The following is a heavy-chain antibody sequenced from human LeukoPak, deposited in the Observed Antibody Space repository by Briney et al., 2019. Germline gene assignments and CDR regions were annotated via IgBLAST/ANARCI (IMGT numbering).Heavy chain of an antibody. CDR1: GFTFSSYW. D-gene: IGHD3-10*01. CDR2: IKQGGSEK. Sequence: QTGGSLRLSCAASGFTFSSYWMSWVRQAPGKGLEWVANIKQGGSEKNYVDSVKGRFTIARDDAKNSLYLQMNSLRAEDTAVYFCARDKGGMVPFDYWGQGTLVTVSS. CDR3: ARDKGGMVPFDY. J-gene: IGHJ4*02. V-gene: IGHV3-7*01.